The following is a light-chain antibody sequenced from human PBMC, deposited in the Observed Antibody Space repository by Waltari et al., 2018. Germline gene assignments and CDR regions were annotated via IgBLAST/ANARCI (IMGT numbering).Light chain of an antibody. J-gene: IGKJ3*01. Sequence: EIVLTQSPGTLSLSPGERATLSCRASQSVSNNYLAWYQQKPGQAPRPLIYVASSRATGIPDRFSGSGSGTDFTLTISRLEPEDFAVYYCQQYGRSPFTFGPGTKVDIK. CDR2: VAS. CDR1: QSVSNNY. V-gene: IGKV3-20*01. CDR3: QQYGRSPFT.